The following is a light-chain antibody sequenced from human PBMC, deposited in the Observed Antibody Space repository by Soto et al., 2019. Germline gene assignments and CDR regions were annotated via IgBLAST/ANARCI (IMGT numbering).Light chain of an antibody. CDR3: CSYAGSYTWV. J-gene: IGLJ2*01. CDR1: SSDVGGYNY. CDR2: DVT. V-gene: IGLV2-11*01. Sequence: QSALTQPSSVSGSPGQSVTISCTGTSSDVGGYNYVSWYQQHPGKAPKFMISDVTKRPSGVPDRFSGSKSGNTASLTISGLQAEDEADYYCCSYAGSYTWVFGGGTKVTVL.